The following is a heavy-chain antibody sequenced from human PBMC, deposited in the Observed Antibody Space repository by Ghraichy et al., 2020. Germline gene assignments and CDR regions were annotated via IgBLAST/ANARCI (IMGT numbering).Heavy chain of an antibody. CDR1: GFSLSNARMG. V-gene: IGHV2-26*01. CDR3: ARATGYSSGWPDAFDI. J-gene: IGHJ3*02. Sequence: SGPTLVKPTETLTLTCTVSGFSLSNARMGVSWIRQPPGKALEWLAHIFSNDEKSYSTSLKSRLTISKDTSKSQVVLTMTNMDPVDTATYYCARATGYSSGWPDAFDIWGQGTMVTVSS. D-gene: IGHD6-19*01. CDR2: IFSNDEK.